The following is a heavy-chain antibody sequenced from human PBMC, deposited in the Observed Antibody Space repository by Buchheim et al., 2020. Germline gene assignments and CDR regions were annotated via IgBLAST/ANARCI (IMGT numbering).Heavy chain of an antibody. CDR1: GYSFTESA. CDR3: AKDFQDRMDV. D-gene: IGHD3-22*01. CDR2: INTYTGDP. J-gene: IGHJ6*02. Sequence: QGRLVQSGSELKTPGASVKVSCKASGYSFTESALNWIRQAPGQGLEWMGWINTYTGDPTYAQGFTGRFVFSLDTSVNTAYLQINNLRVEDTSVYYCAKDFQDRMDVWGQGTT. V-gene: IGHV7-4-1*02.